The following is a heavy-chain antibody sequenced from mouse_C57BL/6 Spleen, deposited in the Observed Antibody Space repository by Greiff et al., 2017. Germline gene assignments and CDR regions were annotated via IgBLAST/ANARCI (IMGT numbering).Heavy chain of an antibody. J-gene: IGHJ2*01. CDR2: INPYNGGT. V-gene: IGHV1-19*01. Sequence: VQLQQSGPVLVKPGASVKMSCKASGYTFTDYYMNWVKQSPGKSLEWIGVINPYNGGTSYNQKFKGKATLTVDKSSSTASMELNSLTSEDSAVYYCARRGQLRTFFDYWGQGTTLTVSS. D-gene: IGHD3-2*02. CDR3: ARRGQLRTFFDY. CDR1: GYTFTDYY.